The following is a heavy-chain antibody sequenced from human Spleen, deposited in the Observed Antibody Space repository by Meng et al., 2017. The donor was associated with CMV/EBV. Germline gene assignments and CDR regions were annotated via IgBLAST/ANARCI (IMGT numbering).Heavy chain of an antibody. Sequence: VSCGSISESDYYWGWVRQPPGKGLEWIGYTYYSGNTYYNPSLKSRVTISIDTSNNQFSLEVTSMTMADTAVYYCVRDGCDDTSCYPWGQGTLVTVSS. CDR2: TYYSGNT. CDR1: CGSISESDYY. D-gene: IGHD3-22*01. V-gene: IGHV4-30-4*08. CDR3: VRDGCDDTSCYP. J-gene: IGHJ5*02.